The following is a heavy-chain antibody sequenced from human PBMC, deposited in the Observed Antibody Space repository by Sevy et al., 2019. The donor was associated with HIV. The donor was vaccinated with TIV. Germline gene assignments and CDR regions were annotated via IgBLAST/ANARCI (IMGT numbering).Heavy chain of an antibody. J-gene: IGHJ5*02. D-gene: IGHD1-26*01. CDR1: GFTFSPYW. CDR3: ARGVGLDR. V-gene: IGHV3-7*01. Sequence: GGSLRLSCEASGFTFSPYWMTWVRQAPGKGLEWVANIRPDGSDKYYVDSVKGRFTISRDNAKNSRYLQMNSLRADDTAMYYGARGVGLDRWGQGALVTVSS. CDR2: IRPDGSDK.